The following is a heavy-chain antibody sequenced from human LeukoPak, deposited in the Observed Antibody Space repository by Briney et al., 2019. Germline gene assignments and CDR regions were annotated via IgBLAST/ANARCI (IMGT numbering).Heavy chain of an antibody. CDR2: IYPDDSDT. J-gene: IGHJ4*02. V-gene: IGHV5-51*01. D-gene: IGHD6-19*01. Sequence: GGALKISCKASGINFTNYWIGWVRQLPGKGLEWMGIIYPDDSDTRYSPSFQGQVNISVDKSISTAYLQWSSQKASDTAMYYCASLPRGSSGWNYFDYWGQGPLVSVS. CDR1: GINFTNYW. CDR3: ASLPRGSSGWNYFDY.